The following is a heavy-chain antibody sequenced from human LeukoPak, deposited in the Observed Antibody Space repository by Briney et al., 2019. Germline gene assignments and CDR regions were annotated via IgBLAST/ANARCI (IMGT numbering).Heavy chain of an antibody. D-gene: IGHD6-19*01. Sequence: AETPSLTCAVYGGSFSCYYWSWIRQPPGKGLEWIGEINHSGSTNYNPSLKSRVTISVDASKNQFSLKLSSVTAADTAVYYCARGGSSGWFSLNYWGQGTLVTVSS. CDR1: GGSFSCYY. CDR2: INHSGST. CDR3: ARGGSSGWFSLNY. J-gene: IGHJ4*02. V-gene: IGHV4-34*01.